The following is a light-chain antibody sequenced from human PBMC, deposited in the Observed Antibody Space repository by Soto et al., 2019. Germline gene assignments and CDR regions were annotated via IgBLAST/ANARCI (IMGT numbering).Light chain of an antibody. V-gene: IGKV2-28*01. CDR1: QSLLHSNGYNY. CDR3: MQALQTPPT. CDR2: LGS. J-gene: IGKJ4*01. Sequence: DIVMTQSPLSLPVTPGEPASISCRSSQSLLHSNGYNYLDWYLQKPGQSPQLLIYLGSNRASGVPHRFSGSGSGTDFTLKINRVEAEDVGVYYCMQALQTPPTFGGGTKVEIK.